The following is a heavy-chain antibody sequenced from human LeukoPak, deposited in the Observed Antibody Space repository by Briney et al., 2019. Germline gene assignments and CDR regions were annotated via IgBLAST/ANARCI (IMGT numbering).Heavy chain of an antibody. CDR1: GGSISSYY. D-gene: IGHD3-22*01. CDR3: ARMTYYYEHFDL. Sequence: PSQTLSLTCTVSGGSISSYYWSWIRQPPGKGLEWIGYIYYSGSTNYNPSLKSRVTISVDTSKNQFSLKLSSVTAADTAVYYCARMTYYYEHFDLWGRGTLVTVSS. CDR2: IYYSGST. V-gene: IGHV4-59*12. J-gene: IGHJ2*01.